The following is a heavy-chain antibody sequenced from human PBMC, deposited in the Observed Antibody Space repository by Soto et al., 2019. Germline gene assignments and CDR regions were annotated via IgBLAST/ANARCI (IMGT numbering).Heavy chain of an antibody. J-gene: IGHJ5*02. CDR1: GYSFITYD. CDR3: ARVPASLDP. CDR2: MNPTSGRT. Sequence: QVQLVQSGAEVRKPGASVKVSCKASGYSFITYDINWLRQAAGQGLEWVGWMNPTSGRTGCEQKFQCRLTMTMDTSSSTAYMELSSLTSDDTAVYYCARVPASLDPWGQGTLVTVSA. V-gene: IGHV1-8*01.